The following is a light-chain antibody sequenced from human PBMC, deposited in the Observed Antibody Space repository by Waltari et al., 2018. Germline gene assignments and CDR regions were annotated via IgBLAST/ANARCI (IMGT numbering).Light chain of an antibody. J-gene: IGKJ2*01. V-gene: IGKV1-27*01. CDR3: QKSKRAPFT. CDR2: GAS. Sequence: DIQMTQSPSSLSASVGDRITITCRASQGIGNYLAWYQQKPGKVPKLLISGASALQSWVPSRFSGSGSGTDFTLTISSLQPEDVGTYYCQKSKRAPFTFGQGTKLEI. CDR1: QGIGNY.